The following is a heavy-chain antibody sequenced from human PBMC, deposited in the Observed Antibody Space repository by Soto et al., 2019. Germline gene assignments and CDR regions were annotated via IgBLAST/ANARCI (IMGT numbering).Heavy chain of an antibody. D-gene: IGHD2-8*02. J-gene: IGHJ4*02. CDR2: SYYSGTT. CDR1: GASINSYGYY. CDR3: ARWRSVTWSFDH. V-gene: IGHV4-31*11. Sequence: QVQLQESGPGLVIPSQTLSLTCAVSGASINSYGYYWSWIRQPPGKCPEWIGSSYYSGTTSYNSAHKSRAAISVEPSQNLFSLELASATAADTALYYGARWRSVTWSFDHWGQGTLVAVSS.